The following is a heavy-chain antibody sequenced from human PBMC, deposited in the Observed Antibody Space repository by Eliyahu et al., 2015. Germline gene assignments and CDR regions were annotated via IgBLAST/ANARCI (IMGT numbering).Heavy chain of an antibody. D-gene: IGHD3-10*01. V-gene: IGHV3-49*04. CDR2: IRSKAYGGTT. CDR3: TRVGGSGSYYPKYFDY. J-gene: IGHJ4*02. CDR1: GFTFGDYA. Sequence: EVQLVESGGGLVQPGRSLRLSCTASGFTFGDYAMSWVRQAPGKGLEWVGFIRSKAYGGTTEYAASVKGRFTISRDDSKSIAYLQMNSLKTEDTAVYYCTRVGGSGSYYPKYFDYWGQGTLVTVSS.